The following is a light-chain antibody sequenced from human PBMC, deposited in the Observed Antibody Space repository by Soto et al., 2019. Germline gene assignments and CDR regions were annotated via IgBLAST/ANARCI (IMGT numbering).Light chain of an antibody. CDR1: SSDVGSHDL. V-gene: IGLV2-23*02. J-gene: IGLJ1*01. Sequence: QSVLARPASVSGSPGQSITISCTGWSSDVGSHDLVSWYRHHPGKAPQLIIYDVSKRPSGAPDRFSGSKSGNTASLTLSGLQADDAADHHCCAYQGTRPTEFFRTATTVTV. CDR3: CAYQGTRPTEF. CDR2: DVS.